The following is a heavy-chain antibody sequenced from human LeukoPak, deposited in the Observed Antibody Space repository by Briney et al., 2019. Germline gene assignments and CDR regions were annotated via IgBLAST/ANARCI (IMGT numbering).Heavy chain of an antibody. D-gene: IGHD3-10*01. J-gene: IGHJ5*02. CDR1: GFTFSDYG. CDR2: ISYDGSDK. CDR3: AKDYSKTSYYGSGTYYRPKWFDP. V-gene: IGHV3-30*18. Sequence: PGGSLRLSRAASGFTFSDYGMHWVRQAPGKGLEWVTFISYDGSDKYYADSVKGRFTISRDNAENSLYLQMNSLRAEDTAVYYCAKDYSKTSYYGSGTYYRPKWFDPWGQGTLVTVSS.